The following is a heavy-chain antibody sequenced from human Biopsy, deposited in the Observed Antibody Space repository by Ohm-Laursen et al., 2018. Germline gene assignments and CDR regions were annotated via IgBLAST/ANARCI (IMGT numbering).Heavy chain of an antibody. CDR2: INYRGNT. CDR1: DGSISGYY. CDR3: ARDKITYCTSTSCDYFGMDV. J-gene: IGHJ6*02. D-gene: IGHD2-2*01. Sequence: GTLSLTCTVSDGSISGYYWSWIRQAPGKTLEWIASINYRGNTNYNPSLKSRVTMSAHTSTNQFSLKLTSVTAADTAVYYCARDKITYCTSTSCDYFGMDVWGQGTTVTVSS. V-gene: IGHV4-59*01.